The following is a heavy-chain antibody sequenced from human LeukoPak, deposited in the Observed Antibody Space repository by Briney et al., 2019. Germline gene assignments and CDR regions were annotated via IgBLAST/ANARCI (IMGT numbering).Heavy chain of an antibody. J-gene: IGHJ4*02. CDR1: GFTFSNYA. Sequence: GGSLRLSCAASGFTFSNYAIHWVRQAPGKGLEWVALISFDGSNEYYADSVKGRFTISRDNSKNTLYLQMNSLRAEDTAVYYCAKTYDSGTMYYFDYWGRGTPVTVSS. CDR3: AKTYDSGTMYYFDY. CDR2: ISFDGSNE. D-gene: IGHD3-10*01. V-gene: IGHV3-30*18.